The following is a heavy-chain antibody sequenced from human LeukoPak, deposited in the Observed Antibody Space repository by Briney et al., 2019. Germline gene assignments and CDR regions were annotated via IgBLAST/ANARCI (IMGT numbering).Heavy chain of an antibody. CDR1: GGSINNGGYY. D-gene: IGHD5-24*01. CDR2: IYYSGSS. CDR3: ARNRDGYNSFDY. J-gene: IGHJ4*02. Sequence: SETLSLTCTVSGGSINNGGYYWSWIRQHPGKGLEWIGYIYYSGSSYYNPSLRSRVTISVDSSKNHFSLKLSSVTAADTAVYYCARNRDGYNSFDYWGQGTLVTVSS. V-gene: IGHV4-31*03.